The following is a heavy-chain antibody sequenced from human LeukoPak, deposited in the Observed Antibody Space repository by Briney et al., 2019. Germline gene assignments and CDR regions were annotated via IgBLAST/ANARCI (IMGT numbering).Heavy chain of an antibody. V-gene: IGHV6-1*01. J-gene: IGHJ6*03. CDR3: AREGGVYYYIDV. Sequence: SQTLSLTCAISGDSVSSNSAAWHWIRHSPSNGLEWLGRTYYRSKWGNDYAVSVKSRVTIHPDTYKNQFSLQLNSVTPEDTGVYYCAREGGVYYYIDVWGKGTTVTVSS. CDR2: TYYRSKWGN. D-gene: IGHD3-16*01. CDR1: GDSVSSNSAA.